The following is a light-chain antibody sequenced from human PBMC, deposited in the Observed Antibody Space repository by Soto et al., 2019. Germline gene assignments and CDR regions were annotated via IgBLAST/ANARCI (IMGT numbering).Light chain of an antibody. CDR3: QQYGSSLLA. Sequence: EIVLTQSPGTLSLSPGERATLSCRASQSVSSSYLAWYQQKPGQAPRLLIYGASSRATGIPDRFSGSGSGKDFTLTISRLEPEDFAVYYWQQYGSSLLAFGPGTKVDIK. V-gene: IGKV3-20*01. J-gene: IGKJ3*01. CDR2: GAS. CDR1: QSVSSSY.